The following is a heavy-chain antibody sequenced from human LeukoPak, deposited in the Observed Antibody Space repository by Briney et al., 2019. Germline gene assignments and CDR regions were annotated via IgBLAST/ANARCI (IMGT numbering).Heavy chain of an antibody. CDR3: AREDSSSWFDY. J-gene: IGHJ4*02. CDR1: GYSFTGYF. V-gene: IGHV1-2*02. CDR2: INPNTGDT. D-gene: IGHD6-13*01. Sequence: ASVKVSCKASGYSFTGYFIHWVRQAPGQGLEWMGWINPNTGDTTYAPRFQGRVTMTRDTSISTAYMDLSRLTSDDTAVYYCAREDSSSWFDYRGQGTLVTVSS.